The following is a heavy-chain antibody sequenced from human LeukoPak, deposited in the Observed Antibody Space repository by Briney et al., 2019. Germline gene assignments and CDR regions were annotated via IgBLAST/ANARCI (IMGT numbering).Heavy chain of an antibody. D-gene: IGHD6-19*01. J-gene: IGHJ6*03. CDR3: ARASVADPGEYYYYMDV. Sequence: PGGSLRLSCAASGFTFSSYGMHWVRQAPGKGLEWVAVISYDGSNKYYADSVKGRFTISRDNSKNTLYLQMNSLRAEDTAVYYCARASVADPGEYYYYMDVWGKGTTVTVSS. V-gene: IGHV3-30*03. CDR1: GFTFSSYG. CDR2: ISYDGSNK.